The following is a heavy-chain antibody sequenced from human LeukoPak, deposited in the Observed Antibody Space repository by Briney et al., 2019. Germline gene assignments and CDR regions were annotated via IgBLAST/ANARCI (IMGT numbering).Heavy chain of an antibody. CDR1: GDSINNYY. V-gene: IGHV4-59*08. CDR3: ARHRGSGSPYFDY. D-gene: IGHD3-10*01. J-gene: IGHJ4*02. CDR2: IYSSGST. Sequence: SETLSLTCTVSGDSINNYYWSWIRQSPGKGLEWIGYIYSSGSTKYNPSLKSRVTISVDTSKNQFSLKLSSVTAADTAVYYCARHRGSGSPYFDYWGQGTLVTVSS.